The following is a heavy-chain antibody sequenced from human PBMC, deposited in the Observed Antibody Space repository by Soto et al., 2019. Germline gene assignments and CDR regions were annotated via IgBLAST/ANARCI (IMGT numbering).Heavy chain of an antibody. CDR2: FDPEDGET. J-gene: IGHJ5*02. Sequence: GASVKVSCKVSGYTLTELSMHWVRQAPGKGLEWMGGFDPEDGETIYAQKFQGRVTMTEDTSTDTAYMELSSLRSEDTAVYYCATKRFFEWFLGFDPWGQGTPVTVSS. D-gene: IGHD3-3*01. CDR3: ATKRFFEWFLGFDP. CDR1: GYTLTELS. V-gene: IGHV1-24*01.